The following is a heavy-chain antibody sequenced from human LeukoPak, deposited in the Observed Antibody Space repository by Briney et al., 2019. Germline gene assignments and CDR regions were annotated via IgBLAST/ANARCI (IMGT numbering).Heavy chain of an antibody. Sequence: SVKVSCKASGGTFSSYTISWVRQAPGQGLEWMGRIIPILGIANYAQKFQGRVTITADKSTSTAYMELSSLRSEDTAVYYCARAPVDYDSRGSYYFDYWGQGTLVTVSS. J-gene: IGHJ4*02. CDR2: IIPILGIA. CDR3: ARAPVDYDSRGSYYFDY. D-gene: IGHD3-22*01. V-gene: IGHV1-69*02. CDR1: GGTFSSYT.